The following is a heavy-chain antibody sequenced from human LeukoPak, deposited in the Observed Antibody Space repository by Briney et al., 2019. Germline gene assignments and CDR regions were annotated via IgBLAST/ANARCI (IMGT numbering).Heavy chain of an antibody. J-gene: IGHJ4*02. V-gene: IGHV3-23*01. CDR3: AKFALRYCSGGSCHPFDY. D-gene: IGHD2-15*01. CDR2: ISGSGGST. CDR1: GFTFSSYA. Sequence: TGGSLRLSCAASGFTFSSYAMSWVRQAPGKGLEWVSAISGSGGSTYYADSVKGRFTISRDNSKNTLYLQMNSLRAEDTAVHYCAKFALRYCSGGSCHPFDYWGQGTLVTVSS.